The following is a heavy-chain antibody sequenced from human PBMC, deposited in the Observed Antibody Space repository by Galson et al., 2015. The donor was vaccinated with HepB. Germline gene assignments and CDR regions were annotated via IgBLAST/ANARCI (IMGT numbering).Heavy chain of an antibody. V-gene: IGHV1-69*01. D-gene: IGHD6-19*01. CDR2: IIPIFGTA. J-gene: IGHJ4*02. CDR1: GGTFSSYA. CDR3: ARATGIAVAGTYDY. Sequence: SCKASGGTFSSYAINWVRQAPGQGLEWMGGIIPIFGTANYAQKFQGRVTITADESTSTAYMELSSLRSEDTAVYYCARATGIAVAGTYDYWGQGTLVTVSS.